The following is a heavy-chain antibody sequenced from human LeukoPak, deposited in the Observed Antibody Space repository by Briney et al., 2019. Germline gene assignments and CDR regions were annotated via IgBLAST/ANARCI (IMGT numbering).Heavy chain of an antibody. CDR1: GFTFSSYE. CDR3: ARARGTTGTTRIAFDI. J-gene: IGHJ3*02. Sequence: QSGGSLRLSCAASGFTFSSYEMNWVRQAPGKGLEWVSYISSSGSTIYYADSVKGRFTISRDNSKNTVYLQMDSLRPEDTAVCYCARARGTTGTTRIAFDIWGKGTMVTVSS. CDR2: ISSSGSTI. V-gene: IGHV3-48*03. D-gene: IGHD1-1*01.